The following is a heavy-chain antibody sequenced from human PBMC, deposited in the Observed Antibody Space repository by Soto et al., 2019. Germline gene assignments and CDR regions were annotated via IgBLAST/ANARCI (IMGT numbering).Heavy chain of an antibody. Sequence: QVQLVQSGAEVKKPGASVKVSCKASGYTFTSYGISWVRQAPGQGLEWMGWISAHNGNTKYAQKLQGRATMTTDTSRSTAYWEVRSLRSDATAVYYCARDTAMPPPDAWGQGTLVTVSS. D-gene: IGHD5-18*01. V-gene: IGHV1-18*01. CDR2: ISAHNGNT. CDR1: GYTFTSYG. CDR3: ARDTAMPPPDA. J-gene: IGHJ4*02.